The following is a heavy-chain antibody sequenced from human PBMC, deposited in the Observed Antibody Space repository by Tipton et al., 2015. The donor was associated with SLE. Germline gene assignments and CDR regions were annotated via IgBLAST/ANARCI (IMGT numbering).Heavy chain of an antibody. D-gene: IGHD4-17*01. CDR3: AKAQGMTTVTNFDY. V-gene: IGHV3-30*02. CDR2: IRYDGSNK. J-gene: IGHJ4*02. Sequence: SLRLSCAASGFTFSSYGMHWVRQAPGKGLEWVAFIRYDGSNKYYADPVKGRFTISRDNSKNTLYLQMNSLRAEDTAVYYCAKAQGMTTVTNFDYWGQGTLVTVSS. CDR1: GFTFSSYG.